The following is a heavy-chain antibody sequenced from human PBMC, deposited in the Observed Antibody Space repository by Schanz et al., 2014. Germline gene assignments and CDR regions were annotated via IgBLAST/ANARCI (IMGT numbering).Heavy chain of an antibody. CDR3: ARDAADFYDILTEEDY. D-gene: IGHD3-9*01. CDR1: EYSFTSYS. CDR2: INTGSGDT. Sequence: QVHLVQSGPEVKKPGATVKVSCKASEYSFTSYSMHWVRQAPGQRLEWMGWINTGSGDTKYSQNFQGRVTMTTDTSTSTAYMELRSLRSDDTAVYYCARDAADFYDILTEEDYWGQGTLVTVSA. J-gene: IGHJ4*02. V-gene: IGHV1-3*04.